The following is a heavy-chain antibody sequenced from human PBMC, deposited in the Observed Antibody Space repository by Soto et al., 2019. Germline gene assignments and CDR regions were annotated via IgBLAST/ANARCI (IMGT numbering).Heavy chain of an antibody. CDR3: AREETAWPLAYGLDV. Sequence: EVQLVESGGGLVKPGGSLRLSCVASGFTFSTYSMNWVRQAPGKGLEWVSTIGTRSDIYYAESVKGRFTISRDNAKNSLSLQMNSLRVEDTAVYYYAREETAWPLAYGLDVWGQGTAVTVSS. CDR2: IGTRSDI. V-gene: IGHV3-21*02. CDR1: GFTFSTYS. J-gene: IGHJ6*02. D-gene: IGHD2-21*02.